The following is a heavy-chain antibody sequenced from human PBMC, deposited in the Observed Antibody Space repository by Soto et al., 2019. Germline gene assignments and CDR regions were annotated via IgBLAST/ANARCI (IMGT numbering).Heavy chain of an antibody. CDR3: ARYRVSCYHFYGLDV. CDR1: GFSLSTSGVG. D-gene: IGHD3-16*02. V-gene: IGHV2-5*01. J-gene: IGHJ6*02. Sequence: GPTMVNPTQTLTLTWTFSGFSLSTSGVGVGWIRQPPGKAPEWLALIYWNDDKRYSPSLKSRLTITKDTSKNQVVLTMTNMDPVETATYHCARYRVSCYHFYGLDVRRQGNTVP. CDR2: IYWNDDK.